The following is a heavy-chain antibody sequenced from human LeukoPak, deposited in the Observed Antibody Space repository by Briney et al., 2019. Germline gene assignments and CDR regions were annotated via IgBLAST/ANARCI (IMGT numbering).Heavy chain of an antibody. V-gene: IGHV4-31*03. CDR3: ARGQVSGYYYDSSGYRFDY. Sequence: SETLSLTCTVSGGSISSGGYYWSWVRRHPGKGLEWIGYIYYSGSTYYNPSLKSRVTISVDTSKNQFSLKLSSVTAADTAVYYCARGQVSGYYYDSSGYRFDYWGQGTLVTVSS. CDR2: IYYSGST. CDR1: GGSISSGGYY. D-gene: IGHD3-22*01. J-gene: IGHJ4*02.